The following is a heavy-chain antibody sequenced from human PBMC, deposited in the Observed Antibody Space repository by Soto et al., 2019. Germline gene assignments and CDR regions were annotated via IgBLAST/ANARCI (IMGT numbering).Heavy chain of an antibody. CDR2: VNPNSGNT. Sequence: QVQLVQSGAEVKRPGASVKVSCKASGYTFTSYDFNWVRQAPGQGREWMGWVNPNSGNTDYAQKFQGRVTMPRNTSIRTAYMELSSLRSEDTAVYYCARASYLDPAFDIWGQGTMVTVSS. J-gene: IGHJ3*02. CDR3: ARASYLDPAFDI. D-gene: IGHD2-2*03. V-gene: IGHV1-8*01. CDR1: GYTFTSYD.